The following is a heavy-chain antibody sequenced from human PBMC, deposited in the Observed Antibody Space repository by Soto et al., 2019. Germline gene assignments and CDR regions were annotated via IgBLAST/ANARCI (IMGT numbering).Heavy chain of an antibody. D-gene: IGHD3-10*01. J-gene: IGHJ4*02. V-gene: IGHV4-34*01. CDR3: AGRHGLDIDAYY. CDR1: GGSLSGYY. Sequence: SETRSLTCAVYGGSLSGYYWSWIRQPPGKGLEWIGEINHSGSTNYNPSLKSRLTISVDTSKNQFSLNLSSVTAADTAVYFCAGRHGLDIDAYYWGQGILVT. CDR2: INHSGST.